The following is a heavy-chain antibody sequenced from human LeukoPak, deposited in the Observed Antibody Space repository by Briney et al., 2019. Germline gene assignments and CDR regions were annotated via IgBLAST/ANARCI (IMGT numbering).Heavy chain of an antibody. D-gene: IGHD5-12*01. CDR2: ISDSGGTT. CDR1: GFTFSTYA. V-gene: IGHV3-23*01. CDR3: VKHSYRVDSFTDY. J-gene: IGHJ4*02. Sequence: GGSLRLSGAASGFTFSTYAMSWVRQAPGKGLEWVSGISDSGGTTYYADSVKGRFTISRDNSKNTLYLQMNSLRAEDTAVYYCVKHSYRVDSFTDYWGQGTLVTVSS.